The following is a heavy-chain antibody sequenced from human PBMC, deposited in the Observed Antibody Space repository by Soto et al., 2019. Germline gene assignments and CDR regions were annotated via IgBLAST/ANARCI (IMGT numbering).Heavy chain of an antibody. D-gene: IGHD2-15*01. CDR3: ARYCSVGTCQYAFDI. V-gene: IGHV4-31*03. Sequence: QVQLQESGPGLVKPSQTLSLTCTVSGGSISSGNYFWGWIRQHPGKGLEWIAYMSYSGTTHYNPSLRTRFIVSLDTSMNQFSLKLSSVTAADTAVYFCARYCSVGTCQYAFDIWGQGTMVTVSS. J-gene: IGHJ3*02. CDR2: MSYSGTT. CDR1: GGSISSGNYF.